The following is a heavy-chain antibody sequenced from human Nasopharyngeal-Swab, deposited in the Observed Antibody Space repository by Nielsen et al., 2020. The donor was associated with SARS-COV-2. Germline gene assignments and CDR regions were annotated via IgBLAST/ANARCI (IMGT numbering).Heavy chain of an antibody. CDR3: VRNEI. CDR1: GFSFSTYA. Sequence: GESLKISCAASGFSFSTYAMSWVRQSPEKGLEWVANIKQDGTLKSYVDSVKGRFIISRDNAKNSLDLQMNSLRVEDTAVYYCVRNEIWGQGTLVTVS. J-gene: IGHJ4*02. CDR2: IKQDGTLK. V-gene: IGHV3-7*03.